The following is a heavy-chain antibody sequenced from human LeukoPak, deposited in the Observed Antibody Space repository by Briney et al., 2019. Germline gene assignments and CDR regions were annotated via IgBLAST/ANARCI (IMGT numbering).Heavy chain of an antibody. Sequence: SETLSLTCAVYGGSFSGYYWSWIRQPPGKGLEWIAFIYSSGSTNYNPSLKSRVTISVDTSKNQFSLRLSAVAAADTAVYYCARHSGLLYFDYWGQGNLVTVSS. CDR1: GGSFSGYY. D-gene: IGHD3-10*01. J-gene: IGHJ4*02. V-gene: IGHV4-59*08. CDR3: ARHSGLLYFDY. CDR2: IYSSGST.